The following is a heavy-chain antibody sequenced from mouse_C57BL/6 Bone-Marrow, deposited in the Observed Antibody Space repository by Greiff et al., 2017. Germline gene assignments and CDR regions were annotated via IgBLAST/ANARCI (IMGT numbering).Heavy chain of an antibody. CDR2: NDPSDSCT. J-gene: IGHJ1*03. CDR3: ARDDSWYFDV. CDR1: GYTFTSYW. D-gene: IGHD2-4*01. Sequence: QVQLQQPGAELVKPGASVKLSCKASGYTFTSYWVQWVKRRPGEGLEWIGENDPSDSCTNYNQKFNGKATLTVDTSSSTDYMQLSSLTSEDSAVYYCARDDSWYFDVWGTGTTVTVSS. V-gene: IGHV1-50*01.